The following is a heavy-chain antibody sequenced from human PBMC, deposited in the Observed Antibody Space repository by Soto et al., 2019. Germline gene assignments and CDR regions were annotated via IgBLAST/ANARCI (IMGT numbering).Heavy chain of an antibody. Sequence: VESGGGLVKPGGSLRLSCVASRFTFSDAWMSWLRQAPGKGREWVGRIKSKPDGGTTDLAAPVKGRFIVSRDNSKNTMYLQMDSLETEDTAVYYCSSGGHYFGDWGQGTLVTVSS. J-gene: IGHJ4*02. CDR2: IKSKPDGGTT. D-gene: IGHD3-10*01. CDR3: SSGGHYFGD. V-gene: IGHV3-15*01. CDR1: RFTFSDAW.